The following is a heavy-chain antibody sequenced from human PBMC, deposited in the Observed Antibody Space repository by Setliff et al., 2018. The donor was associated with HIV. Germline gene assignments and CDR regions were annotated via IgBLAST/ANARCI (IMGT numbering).Heavy chain of an antibody. Sequence: SETLSLTCTVSGGSISSSYWTWTRQPPGKGLEWIGYIYIYNSGSTNYNPSLKSRVTISMDTSKNQFSLNLNSVTATDTAVYYCARGRGARFLPIKIFDYWAQGTLVTVSS. J-gene: IGHJ4*02. CDR3: ARGRGARFLPIKIFDY. CDR2: IYIYNSGST. V-gene: IGHV4-59*08. CDR1: GGSISSSY. D-gene: IGHD3-10*01.